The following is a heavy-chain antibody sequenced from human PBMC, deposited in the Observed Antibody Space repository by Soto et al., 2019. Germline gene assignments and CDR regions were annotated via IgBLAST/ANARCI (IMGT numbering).Heavy chain of an antibody. Sequence: PGGSLRLSCAASGFTFSSYGMHWVRQAPGKGLEWVAVIWYDGSNKYYADSVKGRFTISRDNSKNTLYLQMNSLRAEDTAVYYCARDFTMMVPAPVASYYYYGMDVWGQGTTVTVSS. V-gene: IGHV3-33*01. CDR3: ARDFTMMVPAPVASYYYYGMDV. J-gene: IGHJ6*02. D-gene: IGHD3-22*01. CDR2: IWYDGSNK. CDR1: GFTFSSYG.